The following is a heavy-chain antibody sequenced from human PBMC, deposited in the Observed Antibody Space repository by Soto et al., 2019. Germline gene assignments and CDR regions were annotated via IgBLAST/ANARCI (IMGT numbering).Heavy chain of an antibody. CDR2: ISRGGTT. D-gene: IGHD3-22*01. J-gene: IGHJ3*02. Sequence: PSETLSLTCGVYGGSFSGYYWSWIRQPPGKGLEWIGEISRGGTTNYKPSLKSRVTISVDTSKNQFSLRLSSVTAADTAVYYCARGPYYYDSSAYYYALGFDIWGQGTLVTGSS. CDR1: GGSFSGYY. V-gene: IGHV4-34*01. CDR3: ARGPYYYDSSAYYYALGFDI.